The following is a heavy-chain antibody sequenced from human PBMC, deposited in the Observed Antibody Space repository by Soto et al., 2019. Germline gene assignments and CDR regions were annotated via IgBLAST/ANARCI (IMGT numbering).Heavy chain of an antibody. V-gene: IGHV3-23*01. Sequence: EVQLLESGGGLAQPGGSLRLSCAASGFTFTSYAMSWVRQAPGKGLEWVSSISGGGGSTYYADSVKGRFTISRDNSKNTLYLQMNSLRAEDTAIYYCAKRITNWYFALWGRGTVVTVSA. CDR2: ISGGGGST. CDR1: GFTFTSYA. CDR3: AKRITNWYFAL. D-gene: IGHD2-2*01. J-gene: IGHJ2*01.